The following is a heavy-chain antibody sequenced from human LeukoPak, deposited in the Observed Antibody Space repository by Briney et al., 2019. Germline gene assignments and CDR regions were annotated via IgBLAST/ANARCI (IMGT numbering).Heavy chain of an antibody. D-gene: IGHD1-26*01. J-gene: IGHJ4*02. CDR2: ISNSGSAI. Sequence: GGSLRLSCAASGFTFSDYYMTWIRQAPGKGLEWFSFISNSGSAIYYADSVKGRFTISRDNAKNSLYLQMNSLRAEDTAVYYCAGVGNQWDLYFDNWGQGTLVTVSS. CDR1: GFTFSDYY. CDR3: AGVGNQWDLYFDN. V-gene: IGHV3-11*01.